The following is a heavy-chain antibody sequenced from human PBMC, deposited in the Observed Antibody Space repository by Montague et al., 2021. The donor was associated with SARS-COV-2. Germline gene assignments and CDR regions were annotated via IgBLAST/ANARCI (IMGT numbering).Heavy chain of an antibody. CDR2: IYYSGST. CDR1: GGSISSYY. J-gene: IGHJ5*02. Sequence: SETLSLTCTVSGGSISSYYWSWIRQPPGKGLEWIGYIYYSGSTNYNPSLKSRVAISVDTSKNQFSLKLSSVTAADTAAYYCARHRHITIFGVVIIPSWFDPWGQGTLVTVSS. V-gene: IGHV4-59*08. D-gene: IGHD3-3*01. CDR3: ARHRHITIFGVVIIPSWFDP.